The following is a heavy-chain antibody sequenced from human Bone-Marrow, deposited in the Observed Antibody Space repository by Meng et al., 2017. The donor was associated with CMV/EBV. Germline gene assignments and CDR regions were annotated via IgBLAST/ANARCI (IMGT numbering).Heavy chain of an antibody. V-gene: IGHV5-51*01. J-gene: IGHJ3*02. CDR3: AGGPLRYFDWLLRYDAFDI. D-gene: IGHD3-9*01. Sequence: KVSCKGSGQTFTSDWIGWVRQAPGKGLEWVAIIYPAESDTRYTRYNPSFQGQVTITADKSISTAYLQWSSLKASDTAMYYCAGGPLRYFDWLLRYDAFDIWGQGTMVTVSS. CDR2: IYPAESDT. CDR1: GQTFTSDW.